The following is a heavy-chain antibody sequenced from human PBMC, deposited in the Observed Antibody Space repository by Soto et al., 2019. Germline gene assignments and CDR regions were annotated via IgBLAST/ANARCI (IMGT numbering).Heavy chain of an antibody. CDR2: ISWNSGSI. CDR3: AKDMRGYCSCGSCYVMDV. J-gene: IGHJ6*02. V-gene: IGHV3-9*02. D-gene: IGHD2-15*01. Sequence: LRLFCAVSGITSHHCAMHCVRQAPGKGLEWVSGISWNSGSIGYADSVKGRFTISRDNAKNSLYMQMNSLRAEDTALYYCAKDMRGYCSCGSCYVMDVWGQGTTAT. CDR1: GITSHHCA.